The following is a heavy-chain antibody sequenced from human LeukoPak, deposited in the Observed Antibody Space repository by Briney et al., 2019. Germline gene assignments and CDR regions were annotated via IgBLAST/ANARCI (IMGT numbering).Heavy chain of an antibody. CDR2: INPNSGGT. Sequence: GASVKVSCKASGYTFTGYFMHWVRQAPGQGLEWMGWINPNSGGTNYAQKFQGRVTMTRDTSISTAYMELGRLTSDDTAVYYCARDILTDDAFDIWGQGTMVTVSS. CDR3: ARDILTDDAFDI. V-gene: IGHV1-2*02. CDR1: GYTFTGYF. J-gene: IGHJ3*02. D-gene: IGHD7-27*01.